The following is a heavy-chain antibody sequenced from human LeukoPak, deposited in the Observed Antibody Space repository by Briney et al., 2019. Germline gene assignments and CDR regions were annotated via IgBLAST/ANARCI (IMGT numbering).Heavy chain of an antibody. V-gene: IGHV4-34*01. CDR3: ARGDYGGNPPSYYFDY. Sequence: SETLSLTCAAYGGSFSGYYWSWIRQPPGKGLEWIGEINHSGSTNYNPSLKSRVTISVDTSKNQFSLKLSSVTAADTAVYYCARGDYGGNPPSYYFDYWGQGTLVTVSS. CDR2: INHSGST. D-gene: IGHD4-23*01. CDR1: GGSFSGYY. J-gene: IGHJ4*02.